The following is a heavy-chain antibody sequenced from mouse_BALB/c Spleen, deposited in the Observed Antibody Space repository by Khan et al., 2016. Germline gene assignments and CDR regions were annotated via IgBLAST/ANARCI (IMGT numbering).Heavy chain of an antibody. V-gene: IGHV5-6-5*01. J-gene: IGHJ2*01. CDR1: GFTFSTYA. Sequence: VPLVASGGGLVKPGGSLKLSCAASGFTFSTYAMSWVRQTPEKRLEWVASISSGGTTYYPDSLKGRFTISRDNARNILYVQRSRRRAEDTAMYYCARGVTTVVDYFDYWGKGTTLTVSS. CDR3: ARGVTTVVDYFDY. D-gene: IGHD1-1*01. CDR2: ISSGGTT.